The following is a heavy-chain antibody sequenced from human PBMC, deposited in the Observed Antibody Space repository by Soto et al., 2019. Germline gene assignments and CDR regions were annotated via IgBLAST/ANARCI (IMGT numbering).Heavy chain of an antibody. Sequence: GGSLRLSCAGSGFIFSGYSMNWVRQAPGKGLEWVSYISNTINTIYYAENVKGRFTISRDNAKNSLYLQMNSLRDEDTAVYYCTRGHYGSDNFFLHYWGQGT. D-gene: IGHD3-10*01. CDR3: TRGHYGSDNFFLHY. CDR1: GFIFSGYS. V-gene: IGHV3-48*02. CDR2: ISNTINTI. J-gene: IGHJ4*02.